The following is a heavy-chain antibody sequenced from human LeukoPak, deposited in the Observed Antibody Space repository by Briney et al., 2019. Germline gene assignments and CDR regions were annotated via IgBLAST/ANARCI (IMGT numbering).Heavy chain of an antibody. Sequence: GGSLRLSCAASGFTFSSYWMSWVRQAPGKGLEWVANIKEDGSGKYYVDSVKGRFSISRDDAKNSLHLQMNSLRAEDTAVYYCARDRFGGMDVWGKGTSVTVSS. CDR1: GFTFSSYW. J-gene: IGHJ6*04. CDR3: ARDRFGGMDV. CDR2: IKEDGSGK. V-gene: IGHV3-7*01. D-gene: IGHD4-23*01.